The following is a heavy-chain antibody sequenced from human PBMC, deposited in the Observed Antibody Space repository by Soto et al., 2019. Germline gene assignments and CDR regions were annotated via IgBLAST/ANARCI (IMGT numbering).Heavy chain of an antibody. J-gene: IGHJ3*02. CDR1: GFTFSSYA. CDR2: ISGSGGST. Sequence: GGSLRLSCAASGFTFSSYAMSWVRQAPGKGLEWVSAISGSGGSTYYADSVKGRFTISRDNSKNTLDLQMNSLRAEDTAVYYCAKDSAPGDDAFDIWGQGTMVTVSS. V-gene: IGHV3-23*01. D-gene: IGHD3-10*01. CDR3: AKDSAPGDDAFDI.